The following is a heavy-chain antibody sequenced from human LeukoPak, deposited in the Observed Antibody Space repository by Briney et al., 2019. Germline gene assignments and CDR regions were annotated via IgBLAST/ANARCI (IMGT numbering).Heavy chain of an antibody. V-gene: IGHV3-21*01. D-gene: IGHD3-22*01. CDR2: ISVRCNYR. Sequence: GGSLRLSCAASGYTFSDFSVNWVRQAPGQGLEWVSSISVRCNYRYYADSVRGRFTISRDDARDPLFLQMNSLRAEDTAVYFCVRLRRNNDRSGYYYYYDYWGQGTLVTVSS. J-gene: IGHJ4*02. CDR3: VRLRRNNDRSGYYYYYDY. CDR1: GYTFSDFS.